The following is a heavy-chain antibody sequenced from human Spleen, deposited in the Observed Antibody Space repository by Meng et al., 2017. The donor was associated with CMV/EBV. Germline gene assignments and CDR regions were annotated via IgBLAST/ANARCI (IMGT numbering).Heavy chain of an antibody. CDR3: ARDRGQDNGDFYFDY. J-gene: IGHJ4*02. CDR1: GFYFPSYT. V-gene: IGHV3-21*06. D-gene: IGHD4-17*01. Sequence: GESLKISCAASGFYFPSYTMNWVRQAPGKGLEWVSAISSGGGSIYYADSVKGRFTISRDNAKNSLFLQMSGLRAEDTAVYFCARDRGQDNGDFYFDYWGQGTLVTVSS. CDR2: ISSGGGSI.